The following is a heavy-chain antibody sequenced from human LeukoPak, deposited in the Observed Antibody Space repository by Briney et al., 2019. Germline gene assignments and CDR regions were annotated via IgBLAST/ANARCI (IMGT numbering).Heavy chain of an antibody. J-gene: IGHJ4*02. CDR3: ARDKDFWSGYLGY. Sequence: GRSLRLSCAASGFTFSSYGMHWVRQAPGKGLEWVAVIWYDGSNKYYADSVKGRFTISRDNSKNTLFLQMNSLRAEDTAVYYCARDKDFWSGYLGYWGQGTLVTVSS. V-gene: IGHV3-33*01. CDR1: GFTFSSYG. CDR2: IWYDGSNK. D-gene: IGHD3-3*01.